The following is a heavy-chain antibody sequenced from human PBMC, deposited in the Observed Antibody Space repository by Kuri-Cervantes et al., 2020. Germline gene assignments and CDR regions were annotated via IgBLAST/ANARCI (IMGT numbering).Heavy chain of an antibody. CDR2: ISGSGGST. V-gene: IGHV3-23*01. D-gene: IGHD6-6*01. J-gene: IGHJ6*03. Sequence: LSLTCAASGFTFSSYAMSWVRQAPGKGLEWVSAISGSGGSTYYADSVKGRFTISRDNSKNTLYLQMNSLRAEDTAVYYCAKDGRQQVVPPYYYYIDVWGKGTTVTVSS. CDR1: GFTFSSYA. CDR3: AKDGRQQVVPPYYYYIDV.